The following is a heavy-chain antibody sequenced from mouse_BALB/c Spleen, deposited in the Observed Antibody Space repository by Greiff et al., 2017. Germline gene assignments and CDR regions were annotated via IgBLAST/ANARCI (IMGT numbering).Heavy chain of an antibody. J-gene: IGHJ2*01. D-gene: IGHD1-2*01. V-gene: IGHV3-2*02. Sequence: VQLKESGPGLVKPSQSLSLTCTVTGYSITSDYAWNWIRQFPGNKLEWMGYISYSGSTSYNPSLKSRISITRDTSKNQFFLQLNSVTTEDTATYYCARSGTTAFDYWGQGTTLTVSS. CDR1: GYSITSDYA. CDR3: ARSGTTAFDY. CDR2: ISYSGST.